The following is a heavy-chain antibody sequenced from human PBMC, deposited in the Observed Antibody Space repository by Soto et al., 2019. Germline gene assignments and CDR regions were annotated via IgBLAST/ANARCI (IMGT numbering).Heavy chain of an antibody. V-gene: IGHV3-23*01. J-gene: IGHJ4*03. CDR1: RPTFNNSS. Sequence: GRSMTLSWAHSRPTFNNSSINWVRQAPGKGLQWVSVINPDDDKTYYAHTLQGRFTITRDTSKSTLYLEMNRLRAEDTAVYYCVKEGNGWYSGDSFNFWGPGTLVTVSS. CDR2: INPDDDKT. CDR3: VKEGNGWYSGDSFNF. D-gene: IGHD6-19*01.